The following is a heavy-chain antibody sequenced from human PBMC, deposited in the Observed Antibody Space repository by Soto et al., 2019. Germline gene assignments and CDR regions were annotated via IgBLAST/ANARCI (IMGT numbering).Heavy chain of an antibody. D-gene: IGHD3-3*01. CDR3: ARHATRWYDFWSGSYYYYYGMNV. J-gene: IGHJ6*02. V-gene: IGHV4-39*01. CDR1: GGSISSSSYY. Sequence: PSETLSLTCTVYGGSISSSSYYWGWIRQPPGKGLEWIGSIYYSGSTYYNPSLKSRVTISVDTSKNQFSLKLSSVTAADTAVYYCARHATRWYDFWSGSYYYYYGMNVCRQRTTVTPSS. CDR2: IYYSGST.